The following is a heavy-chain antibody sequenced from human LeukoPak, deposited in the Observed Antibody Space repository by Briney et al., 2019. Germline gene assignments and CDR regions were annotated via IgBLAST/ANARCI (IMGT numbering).Heavy chain of an antibody. V-gene: IGHV4-34*01. Sequence: PSETLSLTCAVYGGSFSGYYWSWIRQPPGKGLEWIGEINHSGSTNYIPSLKSRVTISVDTSKNQFSLKLSSVTAADTAVYYCARIRLFDWSRGNLDYWGQGTLVTVSS. CDR1: GGSFSGYY. CDR2: INHSGST. CDR3: ARIRLFDWSRGNLDY. D-gene: IGHD3-9*01. J-gene: IGHJ4*02.